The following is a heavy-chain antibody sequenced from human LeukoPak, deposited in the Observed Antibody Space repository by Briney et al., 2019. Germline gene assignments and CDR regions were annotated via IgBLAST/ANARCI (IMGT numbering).Heavy chain of an antibody. D-gene: IGHD5-18*01. V-gene: IGHV3-7*01. J-gene: IGHJ4*02. Sequence: GPLRLSCTASGFAFSSYWMTWVRQAPGKGLEWVANIKHDGNEKYYVDSVVGRLTISRDNAKNSLFLQMNNVRVEDMAVYYCVKGGWIHILDSWGQGTLVTVSS. CDR3: VKGGWIHILDS. CDR2: IKHDGNEK. CDR1: GFAFSSYW.